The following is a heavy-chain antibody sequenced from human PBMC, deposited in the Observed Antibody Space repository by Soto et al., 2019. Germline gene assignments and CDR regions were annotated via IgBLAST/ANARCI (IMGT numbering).Heavy chain of an antibody. CDR1: GLTFSIHW. CDR2: INTDGSTT. V-gene: IGHV3-74*01. CDR3: ARPYAGSYDSDH. D-gene: IGHD1-26*01. J-gene: IGHJ4*02. Sequence: GSLRLSCAASGLTFSIHWMHWVRQAPGKGLGWVSRINTDGSTTNYADSVKGRFTISRDNAKNTLYLQMNSLRAEDTAVYYCARPYAGSYDSDHWGQGTLVTVSS.